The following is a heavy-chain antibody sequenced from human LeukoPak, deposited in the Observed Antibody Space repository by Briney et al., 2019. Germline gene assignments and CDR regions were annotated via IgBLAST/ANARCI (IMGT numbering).Heavy chain of an antibody. CDR2: ISYDGSNK. D-gene: IGHD6-25*01. CDR3: ARDPASTYYFDY. J-gene: IGHJ4*02. V-gene: IGHV3-30*03. Sequence: GRSLRLSCAASGFTFSSYGMHWVRQAPGKGLEWVAVISYDGSNKYYADSVKGRFTISRDNSKNTLYLQMNSLRAEDTAVYYCARDPASTYYFDYWGQGTLVTVSS. CDR1: GFTFSSYG.